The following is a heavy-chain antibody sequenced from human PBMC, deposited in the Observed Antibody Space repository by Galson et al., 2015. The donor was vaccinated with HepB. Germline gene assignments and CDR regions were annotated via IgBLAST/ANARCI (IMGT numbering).Heavy chain of an antibody. D-gene: IGHD2-2*01. V-gene: IGHV3-48*01. CDR2: ISSSSSIL. Sequence: SLRLSCAASGFSFSIYSMNWVRQAPGKGLEWVSYISSSSSILYYADSVKGRFTISRDNAKNSLYPQMNSLRAEDTAVYYCARDLKGGESSQLDYWGQGTLVTVSS. CDR3: ARDLKGGESSQLDY. CDR1: GFSFSIYS. J-gene: IGHJ4*02.